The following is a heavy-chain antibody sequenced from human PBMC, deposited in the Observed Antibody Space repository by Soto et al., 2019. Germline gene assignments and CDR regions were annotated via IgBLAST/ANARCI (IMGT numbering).Heavy chain of an antibody. CDR2: IYYSGRT. Sequence: QVQLQESGPGLVKPSGTLSLTCAVSGGSINNGNSWSWVRQSPGRGLEWIGEIYYSGRTQYNPSLKSRISISVDTPKNQISLKLTSVTAADTARYYCAASYCSGGRCSAYAMDIWGQGTTVIVSS. D-gene: IGHD2-15*01. CDR1: GGSINNGNS. J-gene: IGHJ6*02. CDR3: AASYCSGGRCSAYAMDI. V-gene: IGHV4-4*02.